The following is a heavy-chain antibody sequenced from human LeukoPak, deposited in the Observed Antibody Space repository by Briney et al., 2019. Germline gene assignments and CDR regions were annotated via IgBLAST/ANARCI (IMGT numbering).Heavy chain of an antibody. CDR1: GYTFTGYY. Sequence: GASVKVSCKASGYTFTGYYMHWVRQAPGQGLEWMGIINPSGGSTSYAQKFQGRVTMTRDTSTSTVYMELSSLRSEDTAVYYCAAAPGDYVWGSYRSSAFDIWGQGTMVTVSS. CDR3: AAAPGDYVWGSYRSSAFDI. V-gene: IGHV1-46*01. D-gene: IGHD3-16*02. J-gene: IGHJ3*02. CDR2: INPSGGST.